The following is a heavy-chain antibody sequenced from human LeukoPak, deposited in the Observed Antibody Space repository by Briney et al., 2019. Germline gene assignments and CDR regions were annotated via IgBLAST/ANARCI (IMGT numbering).Heavy chain of an antibody. CDR1: GFTFSSYW. CDR2: IYSDGST. CDR3: AREVDY. J-gene: IGHJ4*02. V-gene: IGHV3-66*01. Sequence: GSLRLSCAASGFTFSSYWMNWARQAPGKGLEWVSIIYSDGSTYYADSVKGRFTISRDNFKNMLYLQMNSLRAEDTAVYYCAREVDYWGQGTLVTVSS.